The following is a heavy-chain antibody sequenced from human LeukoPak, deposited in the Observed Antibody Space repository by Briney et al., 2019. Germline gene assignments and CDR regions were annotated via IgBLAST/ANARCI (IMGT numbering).Heavy chain of an antibody. CDR3: ARLADRSGYYLDY. J-gene: IGHJ4*02. CDR2: IYPGDSDT. D-gene: IGHD3-22*01. CDR1: GYSFTSYW. Sequence: SGESLKISCKGSGYSFTSYWIGWVRQMPGKGLEWMGIIYPGDSDTRYSPSFQGQVTISADKSISTAYLQWSSLKASDSAMFYCARLADRSGYYLDYWGQGTLVTVSS. V-gene: IGHV5-51*01.